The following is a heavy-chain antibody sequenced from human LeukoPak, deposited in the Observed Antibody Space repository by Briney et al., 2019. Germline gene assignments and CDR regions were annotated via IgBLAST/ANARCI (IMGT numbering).Heavy chain of an antibody. CDR2: INHSGST. CDR3: ARRSVVGGYYHY. Sequence: PSETLSLTCTVYGGSFSGYYWSWVRQPPGKGLEWIGEINHSGSTNYNPSLKSRVTISVDTSKNQFSLKLRSVTAADTAVYYCARRSVVGGYYHYWGQGTLVTVSS. J-gene: IGHJ4*02. CDR1: GGSFSGYY. D-gene: IGHD3-22*01. V-gene: IGHV4-34*01.